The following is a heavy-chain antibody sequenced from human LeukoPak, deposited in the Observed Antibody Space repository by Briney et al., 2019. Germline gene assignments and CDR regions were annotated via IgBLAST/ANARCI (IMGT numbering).Heavy chain of an antibody. J-gene: IGHJ4*02. V-gene: IGHV3-30-3*01. CDR3: ASGLRSWYYDSSGHYADS. CDR1: GFTFSSYA. D-gene: IGHD3-22*01. CDR2: ISYDGSKK. Sequence: GGSLRLSCAASGFTFSSYAMHWVRQAPGKGLEWVAVISYDGSKKYYADSVKGRFTISRDNSKNTLYLQMNSLRAEDTAVYFRASGLRSWYYDSSGHYADSWGQGTLVTVSS.